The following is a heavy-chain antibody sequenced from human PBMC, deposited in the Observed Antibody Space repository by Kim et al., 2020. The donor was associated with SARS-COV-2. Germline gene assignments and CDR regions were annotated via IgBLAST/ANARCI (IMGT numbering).Heavy chain of an antibody. D-gene: IGHD1-26*01. Sequence: TSRKSRVTISVDTSKNQFSLKLSSVTAADTAVYYCARDRSGSYYDAFDIWGQGTMVTVSS. J-gene: IGHJ3*02. V-gene: IGHV4-59*01. CDR3: ARDRSGSYYDAFDI.